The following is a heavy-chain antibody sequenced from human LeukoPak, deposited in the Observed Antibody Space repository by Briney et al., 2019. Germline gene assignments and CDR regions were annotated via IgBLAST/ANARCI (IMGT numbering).Heavy chain of an antibody. V-gene: IGHV4-34*01. CDR1: GGSFSGYY. D-gene: IGHD3-3*01. CDR2: INHSGST. CDR3: ARLSVYDFWSGYYEAPDY. Sequence: SETLSLTCAVYGGSFSGYYWSWIRQPPGKGLEGIGEINHSGSTNYNPSLKSRVTISVDTSKNQFSLKLSSVTAADTAVYYCARLSVYDFWSGYYEAPDYWGQGTLVTVSS. J-gene: IGHJ4*02.